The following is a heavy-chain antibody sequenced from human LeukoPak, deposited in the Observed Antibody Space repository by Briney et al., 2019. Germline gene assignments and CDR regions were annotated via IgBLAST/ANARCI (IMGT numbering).Heavy chain of an antibody. J-gene: IGHJ4*02. D-gene: IGHD3-10*01. V-gene: IGHV3-23*01. CDR2: ISDSGLST. CDR3: AKVPEFFGDYFDY. CDR1: GFTFSSYA. Sequence: PGGSLRLSCAASGFTFSSYAMSWVRQAPGKGLEWVSAISDSGLSTYYADSVKGRFTISRDNSKSTLYLQMNSLRAEDTAVYYCAKVPEFFGDYFDYWGQGTLVTVSS.